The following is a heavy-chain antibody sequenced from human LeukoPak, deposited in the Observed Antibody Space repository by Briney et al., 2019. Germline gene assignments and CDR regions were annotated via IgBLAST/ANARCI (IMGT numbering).Heavy chain of an antibody. D-gene: IGHD3-10*01. CDR1: AFIFSDYS. V-gene: IGHV3-49*04. J-gene: IGHJ4*02. CDR2: IRSKAYGGTT. CDR3: TRDDYYGSGSYYPFDY. Sequence: GGSLRLSCAVSAFIFSDYSMNWVRQAPGKGLEWVGFIRSKAYGGTTEYAASVKGRFTISRDDSKSIAYLQMNSLKTEDTAVYYCTRDDYYGSGSYYPFDYWGQGTLVTVSS.